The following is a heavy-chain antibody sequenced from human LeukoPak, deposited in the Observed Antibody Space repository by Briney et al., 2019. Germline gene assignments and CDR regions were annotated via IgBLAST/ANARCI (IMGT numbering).Heavy chain of an antibody. CDR2: IYPGDSDT. CDR3: ARPYCSGGSCYFSPDY. Sequence: GESLKISCKGSGYSFTNYWIGWVRQMPGKGLEWMGIIYPGDSDTRYSPSFQGQVTISADKSISTAFLQWSSLKASDTAMYYCARPYCSGGSCYFSPDYWGQGTLVTVS. V-gene: IGHV5-51*01. D-gene: IGHD2-15*01. J-gene: IGHJ4*02. CDR1: GYSFTNYW.